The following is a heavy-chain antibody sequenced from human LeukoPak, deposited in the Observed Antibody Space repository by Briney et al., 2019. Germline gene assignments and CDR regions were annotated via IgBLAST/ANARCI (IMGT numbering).Heavy chain of an antibody. J-gene: IGHJ4*02. Sequence: GGSLRLSCAASGFTFSRYSMSWVRQAPGKGLEWVSAISGSGLSTYYADSVKGRFTISRDNSKNTLYLQMNSLRAEDTAVYYCAKGPSSDYFDYWGQGTLVTVSS. CDR2: ISGSGLST. CDR1: GFTFSRYS. CDR3: AKGPSSDYFDY. V-gene: IGHV3-23*01.